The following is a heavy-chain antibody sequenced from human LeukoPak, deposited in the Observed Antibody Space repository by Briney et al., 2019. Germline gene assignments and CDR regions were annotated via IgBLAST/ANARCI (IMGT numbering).Heavy chain of an antibody. Sequence: GGSLRLSCAASGLTFSSYAMSWVRQAPGKGLEWVSGISGSGGNTYYADSVKGRFTISRDNSKNTLYLQMNSLRSEDTAVYYCARGPLIAAAGTWWGQGTLVTVSS. CDR3: ARGPLIAAAGTW. V-gene: IGHV3-23*01. CDR1: GLTFSSYA. D-gene: IGHD6-13*01. J-gene: IGHJ4*02. CDR2: ISGSGGNT.